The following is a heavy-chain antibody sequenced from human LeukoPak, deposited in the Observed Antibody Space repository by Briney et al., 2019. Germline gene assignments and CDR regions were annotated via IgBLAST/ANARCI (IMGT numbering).Heavy chain of an antibody. CDR2: IYYSGST. J-gene: IGHJ4*02. CDR3: ARGPPITMIVVVSFDY. CDR1: GGSISSYY. D-gene: IGHD3-22*01. V-gene: IGHV4-59*01. Sequence: PSETLSLTCTVSGGSISSYYWNWIRQPPGKGLEWIGYIYYSGSTNYNPSLKSRVTISVDRSKNQFSLKLSSVTAADTAVYYCARGPPITMIVVVSFDYWGQGTLVTVSS.